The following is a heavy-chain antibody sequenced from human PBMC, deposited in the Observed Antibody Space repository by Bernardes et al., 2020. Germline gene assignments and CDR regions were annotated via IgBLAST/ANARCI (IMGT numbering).Heavy chain of an antibody. J-gene: IGHJ3*02. V-gene: IGHV1-69*13. CDR1: GGTFSSYA. CDR2: IIPIFGTA. D-gene: IGHD3-22*01. CDR3: ARGAPTMIAHAVDI. Sequence: SVKVSCKASGGTFSSYAISWVRQAPGQGLEWMGGIIPIFGTANYAQKFQGRVTITADESTSTAYMELSSLRSEDTAVYYCARGAPTMIAHAVDIWGQGTMVTVSS.